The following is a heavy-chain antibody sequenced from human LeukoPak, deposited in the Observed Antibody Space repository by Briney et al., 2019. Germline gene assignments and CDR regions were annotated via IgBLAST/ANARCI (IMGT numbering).Heavy chain of an antibody. CDR3: ARVRRRYYGSGSYFRGWFDP. J-gene: IGHJ5*02. CDR1: GGSFSGYY. D-gene: IGHD3-10*01. CDR2: INHSGST. V-gene: IGHV4-34*01. Sequence: SETLSLTCAVYGGSFSGYYWSWIRQPPGKGLEWTGEINHSGSTNYNPSLKSRVTISVDTSKNQFSLKLSSVTAADTAVYYCARVRRRYYGSGSYFRGWFDPWGQGTLVTVSS.